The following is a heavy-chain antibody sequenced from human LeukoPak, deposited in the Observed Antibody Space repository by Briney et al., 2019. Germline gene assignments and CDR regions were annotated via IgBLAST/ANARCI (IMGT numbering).Heavy chain of an antibody. CDR1: GYTFTSYD. CDR3: ARGLTYGDGYYYYMDV. J-gene: IGHJ6*03. CDR2: MNPNSGNT. V-gene: IGHV1-8*01. D-gene: IGHD4-17*01. Sequence: GASVKVSCKASGYTFTSYDINWVRQATGQGLEWMGWMNPNSGNTGYAQKFQGRVTMTRNTSISTAYMELSSLRSEDTAVYYCARGLTYGDGYYYYMDVWGKGTTVTISS.